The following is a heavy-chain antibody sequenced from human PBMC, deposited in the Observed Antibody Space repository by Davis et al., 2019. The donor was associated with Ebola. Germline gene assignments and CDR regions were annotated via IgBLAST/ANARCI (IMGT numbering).Heavy chain of an antibody. J-gene: IGHJ6*04. D-gene: IGHD2/OR15-2a*01. CDR3: ARAFSYYYYGMDV. Sequence: GESLKISCAASGFTFSSYGMHWVRQAPGKGLEWVAVISYDGSNKYYADSVKGRFTISRDNSKNTLYLQMNSLRAEDTAVYYCARAFSYYYYGMDVWGKGTTVTVSS. CDR2: ISYDGSNK. V-gene: IGHV3-30*03. CDR1: GFTFSSYG.